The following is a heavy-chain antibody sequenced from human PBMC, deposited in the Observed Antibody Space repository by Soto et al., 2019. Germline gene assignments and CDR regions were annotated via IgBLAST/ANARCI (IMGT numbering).Heavy chain of an antibody. CDR2: ISGYNGNT. CDR3: ARDSGSWNYDYYYYYGMDV. D-gene: IGHD1-7*01. Sequence: GAAVKVSCKASGYTISGYSITWVRQAHGQGLEWMGRISGYNGNTNYARTLRGRLTLTTDTSTSTAYMELRSLTSDDTAVYYCARDSGSWNYDYYYYYGMDVWGQGTTVTVSS. J-gene: IGHJ6*02. V-gene: IGHV1-18*04. CDR1: GYTISGYS.